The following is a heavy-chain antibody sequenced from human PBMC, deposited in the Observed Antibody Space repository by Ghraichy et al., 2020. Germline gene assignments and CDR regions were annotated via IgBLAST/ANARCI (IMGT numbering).Heavy chain of an antibody. J-gene: IGHJ6*02. D-gene: IGHD2-2*01. V-gene: IGHV4-61*01. CDR1: GGSVSSGSYY. CDR2: IYYSGST. Sequence: SETLSLTCTVSGGSVSSGSYYWSWIRQPPGKGLEWIGYIYYSGSTNYNPSLKSRVTISVDTSKNQFSLKLSSVTAADTAVYYCARELCAGCSAQFGMYVCGPGTTVTVSS. CDR3: ARELCAGCSAQFGMYV.